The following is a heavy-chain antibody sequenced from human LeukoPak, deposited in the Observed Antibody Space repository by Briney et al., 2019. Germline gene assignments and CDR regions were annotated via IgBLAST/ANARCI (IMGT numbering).Heavy chain of an antibody. J-gene: IGHJ5*02. V-gene: IGHV4-34*01. Sequence: SKTLSLTCAVYGGSFSGYYWSWIRQPPGKGLEWIGEINHSGSTNYNSSLKSRVTISVDTSKNQFSLTLSSVTAADTAVYYCATRPDIASTGPGWFDPWGQGTLVTVSS. CDR3: ATRPDIASTGPGWFDP. CDR1: GGSFSGYY. D-gene: IGHD6-13*01. CDR2: INHSGST.